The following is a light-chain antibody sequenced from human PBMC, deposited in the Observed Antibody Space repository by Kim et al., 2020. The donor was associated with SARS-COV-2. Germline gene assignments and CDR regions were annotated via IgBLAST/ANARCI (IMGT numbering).Light chain of an antibody. Sequence: SSELTQDPAVSVALGQTVRITCRGDSLRSYYASWYQQKPGQAPVLVIYGKNNRPSGIPDRFSGSSSGNTASLTITGAQAEDEADYYCNSRDSSGNVVFGG. V-gene: IGLV3-19*01. J-gene: IGLJ2*01. CDR3: NSRDSSGNVV. CDR1: SLRSYY. CDR2: GKN.